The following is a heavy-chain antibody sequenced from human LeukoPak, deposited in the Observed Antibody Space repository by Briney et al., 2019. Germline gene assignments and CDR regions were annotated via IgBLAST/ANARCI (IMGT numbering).Heavy chain of an antibody. D-gene: IGHD2-21*01. J-gene: IGHJ6*02. CDR3: ARYQVRVGMDV. Sequence: GGSLRLSCAASGFTFSSYDMHWVRQATGKGLEWVSAIGTAGDTYYPGSVKGRFTISRENAKNSLYLQMNSLRAGDTAVYYCARYQVRVGMDVWGQGTTVTVSS. V-gene: IGHV3-13*01. CDR1: GFTFSSYD. CDR2: IGTAGDT.